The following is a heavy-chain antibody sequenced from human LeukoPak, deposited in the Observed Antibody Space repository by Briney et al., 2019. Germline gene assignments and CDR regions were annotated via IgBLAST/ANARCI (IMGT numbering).Heavy chain of an antibody. Sequence: SETLSLTCTVSGGSISSSRYYWGWIRQPPGKGLEWIGSIYYSGSTYYNPSLKSRVTISVDTSNNQFSLKLSSVTAADTAVYYCARHQGYSYGYFDYWGQGTLVTVSS. D-gene: IGHD5-18*01. CDR1: GGSISSSRYY. CDR2: IYYSGST. CDR3: ARHQGYSYGYFDY. J-gene: IGHJ4*02. V-gene: IGHV4-39*01.